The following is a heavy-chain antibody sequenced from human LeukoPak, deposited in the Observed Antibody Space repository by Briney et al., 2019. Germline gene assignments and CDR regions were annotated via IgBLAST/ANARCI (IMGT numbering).Heavy chain of an antibody. V-gene: IGHV4-59*01. CDR2: IYYSGST. D-gene: IGHD3-3*01. Sequence: SETLPLTCTVSGGSISSYYWSWIRQPPGKGLEWIGYIYYSGSTNYNPSLKSRVTISVDTSKNQFSLKLSSVTAADTAVYYCARGFGQVNAFDIWGQGTMVTVSS. J-gene: IGHJ3*02. CDR3: ARGFGQVNAFDI. CDR1: GGSISSYY.